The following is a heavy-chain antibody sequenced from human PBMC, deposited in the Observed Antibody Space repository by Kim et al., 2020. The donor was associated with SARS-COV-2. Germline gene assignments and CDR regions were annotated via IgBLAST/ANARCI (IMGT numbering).Heavy chain of an antibody. CDR3: ARDRNTGSSYFDY. V-gene: IGHV3-33*01. Sequence: GGSLRLSCVASGFSFSNYGMEWVRQAPGKGLEWVAVIWHDGSNKFYAQSVKGRFTISRDNSKNTLYLQMHSLTAEDTAVYYCARDRNTGSSYFDYWGQGTLVTVSS. D-gene: IGHD1-1*01. CDR2: IWHDGSNK. J-gene: IGHJ4*02. CDR1: GFSFSNYG.